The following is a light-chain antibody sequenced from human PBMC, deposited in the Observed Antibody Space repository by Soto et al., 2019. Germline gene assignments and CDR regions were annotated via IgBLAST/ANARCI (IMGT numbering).Light chain of an antibody. CDR1: QSVSSN. Sequence: EVVMTQSPATLSVSPGERATLSCRASQSVSSNLAWYQQNPGQAPRLLIFGASTRATGIPARFSGSGSGIELTLTISSLQSEDFAVYYCQQYNNWPLYTFGQGTKVDIK. V-gene: IGKV3D-15*01. J-gene: IGKJ2*01. CDR2: GAS. CDR3: QQYNNWPLYT.